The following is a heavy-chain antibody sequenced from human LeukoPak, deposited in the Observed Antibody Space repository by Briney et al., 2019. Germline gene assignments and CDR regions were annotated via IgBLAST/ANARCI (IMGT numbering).Heavy chain of an antibody. CDR2: INHSGST. D-gene: IGHD3-10*01. CDR3: ARGDDYVGFGELLGLAYFEY. J-gene: IGHJ4*02. CDR1: GGSFSGYY. V-gene: IGHV4-34*01. Sequence: SETLSLTCAVYGGSFSGYYWSWIRQPPGKGLEWIGEINHSGSTNYNPSLKSRVTISVDTSKNQFSLKLSSVTAADTAVYYCARGDDYVGFGELLGLAYFEYWGQGTLVTVSS.